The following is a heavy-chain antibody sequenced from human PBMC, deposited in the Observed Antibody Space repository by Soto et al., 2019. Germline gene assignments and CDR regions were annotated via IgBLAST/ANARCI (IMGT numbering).Heavy chain of an antibody. V-gene: IGHV4-31*03. D-gene: IGHD3-10*01. CDR1: GGSISSGSYY. Sequence: QVQLQESGPGLVKPSQPLSLTCTVSGGSISSGSYYWSWIRQPPGKGLEGMGYIYYSGSTYYNPSLKSRVTISVDTSKNQFSLKLNSVTAADTAVYYCATRTDYYYGSGSLGGMDVWGQGTTVTVSS. CDR3: ATRTDYYYGSGSLGGMDV. CDR2: IYYSGST. J-gene: IGHJ6*02.